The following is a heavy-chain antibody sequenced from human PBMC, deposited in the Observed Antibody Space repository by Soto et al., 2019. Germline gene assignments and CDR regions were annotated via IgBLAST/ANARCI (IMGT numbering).Heavy chain of an antibody. V-gene: IGHV1-46*01. CDR3: AGEQNPQGPRSYNLFDP. J-gene: IGHJ5*02. CDR1: GYSFTNYY. CDR2: INPSGGST. Sequence: ASVKVSCKASGYSFTNYYMHWVRQAPGHGLEWMGIINPSGGSTSYAQNSQDRVTMTRDTSTSTVYMEPSSLTIEDRAGNYCAGEQNPQGPRSYNLFDPWGQGTLVTVSS.